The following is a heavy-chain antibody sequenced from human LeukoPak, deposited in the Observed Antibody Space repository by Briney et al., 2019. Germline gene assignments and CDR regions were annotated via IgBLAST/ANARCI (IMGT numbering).Heavy chain of an antibody. CDR3: ARGRTTVTPSIVDY. V-gene: IGHV3-7*03. CDR2: IKQDGSEN. CDR1: GFTFSSFW. Sequence: GSLRLSCAASGFTFSSFWMSWVRQAPGKGLEWVANIKQDGSENYYVDSVRGRFTISRDNAENSLYLQMNSPRAEDTAVYYCARGRTTVTPSIVDYWGQGTLVTVSS. D-gene: IGHD4-17*01. J-gene: IGHJ4*02.